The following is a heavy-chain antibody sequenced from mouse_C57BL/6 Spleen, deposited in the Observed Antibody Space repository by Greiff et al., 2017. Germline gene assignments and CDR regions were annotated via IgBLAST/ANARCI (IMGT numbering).Heavy chain of an antibody. CDR2: IYPGSGNT. Sequence: QVQLQQSGAELVRPGASVTLSCKASGYTFTDYYINWVKQRPGQGLEWIARIYPGSGNTYYNEKFKGKATLTAEKSSSTAYMQLSSLTSEDSAVYFCARGITTVVAKDAMDYWGQGTSVTVSS. CDR1: GYTFTDYY. CDR3: ARGITTVVAKDAMDY. J-gene: IGHJ4*01. V-gene: IGHV1-76*01. D-gene: IGHD1-1*01.